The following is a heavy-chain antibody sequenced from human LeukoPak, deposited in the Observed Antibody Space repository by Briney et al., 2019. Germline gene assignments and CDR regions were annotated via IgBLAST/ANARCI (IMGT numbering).Heavy chain of an antibody. D-gene: IGHD1-26*01. CDR2: IYYSGNT. CDR1: GGSISSYY. Sequence: PSETLSLTCTVPGGSISSYYWSWIRQPPGKGLEWIGYIYYSGNTNYNPSLKSRVTISVDTSKNQFSLKLSSVTAADTAVYYCARGIIVGATWGENDNWFDPWGQGTLVTVSS. V-gene: IGHV4-59*01. CDR3: ARGIIVGATWGENDNWFDP. J-gene: IGHJ5*02.